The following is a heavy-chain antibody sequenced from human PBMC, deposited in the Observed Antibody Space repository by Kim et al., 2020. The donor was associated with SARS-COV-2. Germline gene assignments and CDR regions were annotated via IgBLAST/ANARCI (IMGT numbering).Heavy chain of an antibody. CDR3: ARTYYDFFYYYGMDV. J-gene: IGHJ6*02. D-gene: IGHD3-3*01. Sequence: ASVKVSCKASGYTFTSYDINWVRQATGQGLEWMGWMNPNSGNTGYAQKFQGRVTMTRNTSISTAYMELSSLRSEDTAVYYCARTYYDFFYYYGMDVWGQGTTVTVSS. CDR1: GYTFTSYD. CDR2: MNPNSGNT. V-gene: IGHV1-8*01.